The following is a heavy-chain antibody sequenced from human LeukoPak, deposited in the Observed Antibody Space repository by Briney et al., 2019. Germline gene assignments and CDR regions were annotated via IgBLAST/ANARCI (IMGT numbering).Heavy chain of an antibody. J-gene: IGHJ4*02. CDR2: ISDDGSNK. CDR3: ARGGTYYYDSSGYYYARGNYFDY. Sequence: GGSLRLSCAASGFTFSSYAMHWVRQAPGKGLEWVAVISDDGSNKYYADSVKGRFTISRDNSKNTLYLQMNSLRAEDTAVYYCARGGTYYYDSSGYYYARGNYFDYWGQGTLVTVSS. V-gene: IGHV3-30*04. D-gene: IGHD3-22*01. CDR1: GFTFSSYA.